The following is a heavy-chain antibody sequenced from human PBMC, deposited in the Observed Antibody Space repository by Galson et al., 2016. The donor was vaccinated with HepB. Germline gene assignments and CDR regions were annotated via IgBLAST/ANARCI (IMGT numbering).Heavy chain of an antibody. V-gene: IGHV2-70*04. Sequence: PALVQPTQTLTLTCSFSGLSLNTSGVRVSWIRQPPGKALEWRARIDWAADKFSSTSLKARLTISKDTSKNQVVLTMTNVDPVDTATYYCARMGIAGAGTPPGSFDHWGQGALVTVSS. J-gene: IGHJ5*02. CDR1: GLSLNTSGVR. D-gene: IGHD6-19*01. CDR2: IDWAADK. CDR3: ARMGIAGAGTPPGSFDH.